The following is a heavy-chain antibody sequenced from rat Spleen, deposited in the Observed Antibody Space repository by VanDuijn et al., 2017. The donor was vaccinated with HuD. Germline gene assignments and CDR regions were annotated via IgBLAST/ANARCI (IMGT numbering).Heavy chain of an antibody. J-gene: IGHJ4*01. CDR1: GFTFNRYW. D-gene: IGHD1-11*01. CDR2: IDTDGSRT. CDR3: GTDYFGGYVMDA. V-gene: IGHV5-58*01. Sequence: EVQLVESGGGLVQPGRSLKLSCVASGFTFNRYWMYWVRQAPGKGLEWVSSIDTDGSRTYYPDSVKGRFTISRDNAKSTLYLQMNSLRSEDTATYYCGTDYFGGYVMDAWGQGVSVTVSS.